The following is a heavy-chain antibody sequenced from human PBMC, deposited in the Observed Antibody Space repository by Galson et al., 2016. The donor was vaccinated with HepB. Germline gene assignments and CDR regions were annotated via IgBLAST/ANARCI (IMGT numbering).Heavy chain of an antibody. CDR3: ARDPMRFAFDL. CDR2: INPDGSQT. CDR1: GSTFRTSW. V-gene: IGHV3-7*01. J-gene: IGHJ3*01. Sequence: SLRLSCAVSGSTFRTSWMSWVRQPPGKGPEWVANINPDGSQTYYVDSVKGRFNISKDNAKNSLYLRMNSLRADDTAVYYCARDPMRFAFDLWGQGTMVTVSS.